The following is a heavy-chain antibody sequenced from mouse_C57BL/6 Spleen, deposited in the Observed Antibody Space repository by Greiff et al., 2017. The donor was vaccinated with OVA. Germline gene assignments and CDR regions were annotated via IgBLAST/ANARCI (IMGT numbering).Heavy chain of an antibody. D-gene: IGHD1-3*01. CDR1: GFTFSDYG. Sequence: DVMLVESGGGLVQPGGSLKLSYAASGFTFSDYGMAWVRQAPRKGPEWVAFISNLAYSIYYADTVTGRFTISRENAKNTLYLEMSSLRSEDTAMYYCARHGTKTEAWFAYWGQGTLVTVSA. CDR3: ARHGTKTEAWFAY. V-gene: IGHV5-15*01. CDR2: ISNLAYSI. J-gene: IGHJ3*01.